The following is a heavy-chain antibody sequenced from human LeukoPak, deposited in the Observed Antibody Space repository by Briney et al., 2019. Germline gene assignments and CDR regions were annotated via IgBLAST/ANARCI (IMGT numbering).Heavy chain of an antibody. D-gene: IGHD6-25*01. CDR1: GYTFTSYG. V-gene: IGHV1-18*01. CDR3: TRLGGYSPPSTGGNAFDI. J-gene: IGHJ3*02. Sequence: ASVKVSCKTSGYTFTSYGLTWVRQAPGQGLEWVGWLSPYSGNTNYAQKVQGRVIMTTDTSTSTAYMELRSLRSDDTAMYFCTRLGGYSPPSTGGNAFDIWGQGTMVTVSS. CDR2: LSPYSGNT.